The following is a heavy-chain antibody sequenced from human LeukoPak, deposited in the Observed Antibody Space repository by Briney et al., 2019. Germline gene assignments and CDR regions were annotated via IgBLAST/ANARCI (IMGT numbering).Heavy chain of an antibody. Sequence: PSENLSLNCTVSGGSISSYYWSWIRQPPGKGLEWIGYIYYSGSTNYNPSLKSRVTISVDTSKNQFSLKLSSVTAADTAVYYCARGWGVTGTTFDYWGQGTLVTVSS. CDR3: ARGWGVTGTTFDY. CDR1: GGSISSYY. V-gene: IGHV4-59*01. CDR2: IYYSGST. J-gene: IGHJ4*02. D-gene: IGHD1-20*01.